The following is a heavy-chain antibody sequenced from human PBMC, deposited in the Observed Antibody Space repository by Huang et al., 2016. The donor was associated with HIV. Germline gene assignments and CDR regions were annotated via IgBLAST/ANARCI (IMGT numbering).Heavy chain of an antibody. Sequence: QLRESGPGLVTPSETLSLTCSASGTSMTSSTFYWGWFRQPPGRGLEWIGSVYLRGNTYYNPSRTSRVTISIDTANKQYSMRLTSVTAADTAVYFCAREVRSVDTDRPDGYYYRGLDVWGQGTTVSVSS. CDR3: AREVRSVDTDRPDGYYYRGLDV. V-gene: IGHV4-39*02. D-gene: IGHD2-2*03. J-gene: IGHJ6*02. CDR2: VYLRGNT. CDR1: GTSMTSSTFY.